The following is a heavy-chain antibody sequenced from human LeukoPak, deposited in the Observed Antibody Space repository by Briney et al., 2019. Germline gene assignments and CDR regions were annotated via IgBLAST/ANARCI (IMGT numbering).Heavy chain of an antibody. CDR3: ARRLGLQY. Sequence: HTGGSLRLSCAASGFTFSKYSMNWVRQAPGKGLEWVSYISENTTTIYYADSVKGRFTISRDNAKNSLYLQMNSLRAEDTAVYYCARRLGLQYWGRGALVTVSS. CDR2: ISENTTTI. V-gene: IGHV3-48*01. J-gene: IGHJ4*02. CDR1: GFTFSKYS. D-gene: IGHD3/OR15-3a*01.